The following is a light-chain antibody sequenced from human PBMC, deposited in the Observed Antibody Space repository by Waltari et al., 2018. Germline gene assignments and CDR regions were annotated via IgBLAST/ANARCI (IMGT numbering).Light chain of an antibody. CDR1: SSDVGGYDW. Sequence: QSVLTQPRSVSGSPGQSVTISCTGPSSDVGGYDWVPWYQHYPGKAPKLILYDVTKRPSGVPDRFSGSKSGNTASLTISGLQADDEADYYCCSYAGRYKLIFGGGSTLTVL. CDR3: CSYAGRYKLI. CDR2: DVT. J-gene: IGLJ2*01. V-gene: IGLV2-11*01.